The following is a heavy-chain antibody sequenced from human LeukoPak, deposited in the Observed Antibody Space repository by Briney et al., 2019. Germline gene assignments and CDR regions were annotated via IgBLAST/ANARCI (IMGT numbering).Heavy chain of an antibody. D-gene: IGHD3-3*01. Sequence: SETLSLTCTVSGGSISSYHWSWIRQPPGKGLEWIGDTYNSGSTNYNPSLKSRVTISVDTSKNQFSLKLTSVTAADTAVYYCAGGIFGVVINAFHIWGRGTMVTVSS. V-gene: IGHV4-59*01. CDR2: TYNSGST. CDR3: AGGIFGVVINAFHI. J-gene: IGHJ3*02. CDR1: GGSISSYH.